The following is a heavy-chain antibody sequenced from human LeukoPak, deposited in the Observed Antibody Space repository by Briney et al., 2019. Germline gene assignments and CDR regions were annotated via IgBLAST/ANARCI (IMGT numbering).Heavy chain of an antibody. D-gene: IGHD5-18*01. CDR2: ISSSSSYI. CDR1: GFTFSSYS. CDR3: ARGPGYSYGYDY. Sequence: GGSLRLSCAASGFTFSSYSMNWVRQAPGKGLEWVSSISSSSSYIYYADSVMGRFTISRDNAKNSLYLQMNSLRAEDTAVYYCARGPGYSYGYDYWGQGTLVTVSS. J-gene: IGHJ4*02. V-gene: IGHV3-21*01.